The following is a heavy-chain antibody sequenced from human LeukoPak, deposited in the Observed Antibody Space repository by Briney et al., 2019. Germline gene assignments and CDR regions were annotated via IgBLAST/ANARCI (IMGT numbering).Heavy chain of an antibody. CDR1: GFTYSNYG. J-gene: IGHJ4*02. V-gene: IGHV3-64*01. CDR3: ARGLRFLEWYFDY. Sequence: GGSLRLSCEASGFTYSNYGIHWVRQAPGKGLEYVSAISSNGGSTYYANSVKGRFTISRDNSKNTLYLQMGSLRAEDMAVYYCARGLRFLEWYFDYWGQGTLVTVSS. D-gene: IGHD3-3*01. CDR2: ISSNGGST.